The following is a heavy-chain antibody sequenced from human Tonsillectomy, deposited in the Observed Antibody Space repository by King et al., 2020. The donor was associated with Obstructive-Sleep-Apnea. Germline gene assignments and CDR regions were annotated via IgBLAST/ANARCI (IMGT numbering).Heavy chain of an antibody. D-gene: IGHD2-15*01. V-gene: IGHV3-30*04. CDR1: GFTFSMYA. Sequence: VQLVESGGGVVQPGRSLRRVCGASGFTFSMYAMHCVRQAPGKGLEWVAGISYVGSNKYYAESVNGRFSISRDNSKNTLYLQMNSLRAEDTAVYYCARDNVVVVAATPEYYFDYWGQGTLVTVSS. CDR2: ISYVGSNK. CDR3: ARDNVVVVAATPEYYFDY. J-gene: IGHJ4*02.